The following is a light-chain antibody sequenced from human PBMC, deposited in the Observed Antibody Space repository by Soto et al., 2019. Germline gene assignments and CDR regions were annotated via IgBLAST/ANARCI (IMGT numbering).Light chain of an antibody. CDR2: DAS. Sequence: EIVLTQSPATLSLSPGERATLSCRASQSVSSYLAWYQQKPGQAPRLLIYDASNRATGIPARFSGSASGTDFPLTISSLEPEDFAVYYCQQRSNWPSYTFGQGTKLEIK. CDR3: QQRSNWPSYT. CDR1: QSVSSY. V-gene: IGKV3-11*01. J-gene: IGKJ2*01.